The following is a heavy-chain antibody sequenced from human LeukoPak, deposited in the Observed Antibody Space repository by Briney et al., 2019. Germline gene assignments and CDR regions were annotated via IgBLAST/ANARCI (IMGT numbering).Heavy chain of an antibody. V-gene: IGHV4-34*01. D-gene: IGHD3-3*01. J-gene: IGHJ4*02. CDR1: GGSFSGYY. CDR3: ARPSFTYYDFWSGYPYYFDY. Sequence: SETLSLTCAVYGGSFSGYYWSWIRQPPGKGLEWIGEINHSGSTNCNPSLKSRVTISVDTSKNQFSLKLSSVTAADTAVYYCARPSFTYYDFWSGYPYYFDYWGQGTLVTVSS. CDR2: INHSGST.